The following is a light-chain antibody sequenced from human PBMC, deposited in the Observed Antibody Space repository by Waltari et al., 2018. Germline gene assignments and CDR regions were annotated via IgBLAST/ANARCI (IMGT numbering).Light chain of an antibody. Sequence: QSVLTQPPSVSGAPGQRVTISCTGSSSNIGAGYDVHWYQQLPGTAPKLLVYGKNNRPSGVPDRFSGSKSGTSASLAITGLQAEDEADYYCQSYDSRLAVVFGGGTKVTVL. CDR2: GKN. J-gene: IGLJ2*01. CDR3: QSYDSRLAVV. V-gene: IGLV1-40*01. CDR1: SSNIGAGYD.